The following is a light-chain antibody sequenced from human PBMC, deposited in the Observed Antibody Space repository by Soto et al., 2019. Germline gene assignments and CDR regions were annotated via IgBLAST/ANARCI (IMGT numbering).Light chain of an antibody. J-gene: IGKJ2*01. V-gene: IGKV3-20*01. Sequence: EIVLTQSPGTLSLSPGERATLSCRASQIFSSNYLAWYQQKPGQAPRLLIYGASTRATNIPERFSGSGSGTDFTLTISRLEPEDFAVYSCQQYGDSPSTCGQGTKLEIK. CDR2: GAS. CDR3: QQYGDSPST. CDR1: QIFSSNY.